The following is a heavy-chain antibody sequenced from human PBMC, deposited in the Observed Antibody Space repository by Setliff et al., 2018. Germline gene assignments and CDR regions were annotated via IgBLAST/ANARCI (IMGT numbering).Heavy chain of an antibody. V-gene: IGHV1-18*01. Sequence: ASVKVSCKASGYTFTSYGISWVRQAPGQGLEWMGWISAYNGNTNYAQKLQGRVTMTTDTSTSTAYMELRSLRSDDTAVYYCVRLPLPAAWELLDIRYYYYYMDVWGKGTTVTVSS. J-gene: IGHJ6*03. D-gene: IGHD1-26*01. CDR3: VRLPLPAAWELLDIRYYYYYMDV. CDR2: ISAYNGNT. CDR1: GYTFTSYG.